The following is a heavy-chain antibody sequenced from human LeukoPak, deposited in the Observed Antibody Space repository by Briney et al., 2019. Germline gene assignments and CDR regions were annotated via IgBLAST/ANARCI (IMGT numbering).Heavy chain of an antibody. D-gene: IGHD6-19*01. J-gene: IGHJ4*02. Sequence: PGGSLRLSCAASRFTFSSYSMNWVRQAPGKGLEWVSSISSSSSYIYYTDSVKGRFTISRDNAKNSLYLQMNSLRAEDTAVYYCARRSGIAVAGAFDYWGQGTLVTVSS. CDR2: ISSSSSYI. V-gene: IGHV3-21*01. CDR3: ARRSGIAVAGAFDY. CDR1: RFTFSSYS.